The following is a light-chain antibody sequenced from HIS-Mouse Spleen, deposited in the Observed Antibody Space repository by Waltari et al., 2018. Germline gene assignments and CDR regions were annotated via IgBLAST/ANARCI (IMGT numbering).Light chain of an antibody. CDR1: QGISSY. CDR3: QQYYSYPPWT. CDR2: AAS. V-gene: IGKV1-8*01. Sequence: AIRMTHPPSSLSASTGDRVTITCRASQGISSYLAWYQQKPGKAPKLLIYAASTLQSGVPSRFSGSGSGTDFTLTISCLQSEDFATYYCQQYYSYPPWTFGQGTKVEIK. J-gene: IGKJ1*01.